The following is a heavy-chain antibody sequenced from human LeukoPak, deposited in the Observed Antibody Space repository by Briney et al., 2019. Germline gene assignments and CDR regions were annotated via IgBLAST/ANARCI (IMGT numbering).Heavy chain of an antibody. V-gene: IGHV3-30*02. CDR3: AKGQNDFWSGWFDH. CDR1: GFTFSSYG. J-gene: IGHJ5*02. D-gene: IGHD3-3*01. Sequence: GGSLRLSCAASGFTFSSYGMHWVRQAPGKGLEWVALIRYDGGNKYYADSVKGRLTISRDNSKNTLYLQMNSLRAEDTAVYYCAKGQNDFWSGWFDHWGQGTLVTVSS. CDR2: IRYDGGNK.